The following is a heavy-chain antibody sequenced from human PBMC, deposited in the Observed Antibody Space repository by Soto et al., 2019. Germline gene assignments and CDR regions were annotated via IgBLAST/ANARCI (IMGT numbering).Heavy chain of an antibody. D-gene: IGHD2-15*01. V-gene: IGHV4-4*07. J-gene: IGHJ6*02. CDR2: IYTSGST. CDR1: GGSISSYY. CDR3: ARDRYCSGGSCYPTYYYYGMDV. Sequence: SETLSLTCTVSGGSISSYYWSWIRQPAGKGLGWIGRIYTSGSTNYNPSLKSRVTMSVDTSKNQFSLKLSSVTAADTAVYYCARDRYCSGGSCYPTYYYYGMDVWGQGTTVTVSS.